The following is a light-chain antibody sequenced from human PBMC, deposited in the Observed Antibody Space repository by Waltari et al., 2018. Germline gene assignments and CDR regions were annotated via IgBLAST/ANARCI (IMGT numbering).Light chain of an antibody. V-gene: IGLV1-40*01. CDR2: GNS. CDR3: QSYDSSLSVV. Sequence: QSVLTQPPSVSRAPGQRGTISCTGRSSNIGAGSDVHWYQQLPGTAPKPLLYGNSNRPSGVPDRFSGSKSGTSASLAITGLQAEDEADYYCQSYDSSLSVVFGGGTKLTVL. J-gene: IGLJ2*01. CDR1: SSNIGAGSD.